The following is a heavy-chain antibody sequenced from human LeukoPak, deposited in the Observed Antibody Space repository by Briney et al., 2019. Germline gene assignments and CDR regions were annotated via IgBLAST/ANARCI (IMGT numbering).Heavy chain of an antibody. CDR2: ISGSGGGT. Sequence: GGSLRLSCAVSGFTFSSDAMSWVRRAPGKGLEWVSSISGSGGGTYYADSVKGRFTISRDNSKNTLYLQMNSLRAEDTAVYYCAEEAPDLGNAFDIWGQGTMVTVSS. D-gene: IGHD1-14*01. CDR1: GFTFSSDA. V-gene: IGHV3-23*01. J-gene: IGHJ3*02. CDR3: AEEAPDLGNAFDI.